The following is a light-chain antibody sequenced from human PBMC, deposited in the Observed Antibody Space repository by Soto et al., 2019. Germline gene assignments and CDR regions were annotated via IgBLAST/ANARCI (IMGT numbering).Light chain of an antibody. V-gene: IGLV1-40*01. Sequence: QSVLTQPPSVSGAPGQRVTISCTGSSSNIGAGYDVHWYQQLPGTAPKLLIYDNSNRPSGVPDRFSGSKSGTSASLAITGLQAEDEADYFCQSYDISLTGYVFGTWTKVTVL. CDR3: QSYDISLTGYV. J-gene: IGLJ1*01. CDR1: SSNIGAGYD. CDR2: DNS.